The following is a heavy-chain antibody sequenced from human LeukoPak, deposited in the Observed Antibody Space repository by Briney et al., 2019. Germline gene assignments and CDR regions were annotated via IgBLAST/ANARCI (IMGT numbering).Heavy chain of an antibody. J-gene: IGHJ6*03. Sequence: SETLSLTCTASGGSISSYYWSWIRQPPGKGLEWIGYNYTSGSTNYNPSLKSRVTISVDTSKNQFSLKLSSVTAADTAVYYCARLRHDCSGGSCYYYYYYMDVWGKGTTVTVSS. V-gene: IGHV4-4*09. D-gene: IGHD2-15*01. CDR1: GGSISSYY. CDR3: ARLRHDCSGGSCYYYYYYMDV. CDR2: NYTSGST.